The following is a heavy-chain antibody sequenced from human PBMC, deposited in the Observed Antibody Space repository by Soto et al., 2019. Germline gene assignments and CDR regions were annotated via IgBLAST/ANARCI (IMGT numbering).Heavy chain of an antibody. Sequence: GASVKVSCKASGYTFTSYDINWVRQATGQGHEWMGWMNPNSGNTGYAQKFQGRVTMTRNTSISTAYMELSSLRSEDTAVYYCARVGYSSSWYSFYYYMDVWGKGTTVTVSS. D-gene: IGHD6-13*01. J-gene: IGHJ6*03. CDR1: GYTFTSYD. CDR2: MNPNSGNT. V-gene: IGHV1-8*01. CDR3: ARVGYSSSWYSFYYYMDV.